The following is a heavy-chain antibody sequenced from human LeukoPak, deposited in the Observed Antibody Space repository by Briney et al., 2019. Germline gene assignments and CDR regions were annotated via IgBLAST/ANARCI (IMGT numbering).Heavy chain of an antibody. CDR1: GGSISSHN. D-gene: IGHD6-13*01. Sequence: PSETLSLTCTVSGGSISSHNWNWIRQAPGKGLEWIGYIYYSGSTNYNPSLKSRVTISVDRSKSQFSLKVSSVTAADTAVYYCARHIAAAGRFDYWGQGTMVTVSS. J-gene: IGHJ4*02. CDR3: ARHIAAAGRFDY. CDR2: IYYSGST. V-gene: IGHV4-59*08.